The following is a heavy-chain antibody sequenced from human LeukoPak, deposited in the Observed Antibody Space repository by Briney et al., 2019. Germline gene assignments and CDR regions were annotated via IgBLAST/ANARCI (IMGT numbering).Heavy chain of an antibody. Sequence: GGSLRLSCAASGFTFSSYWMSWFRQAPGKGLEWVGFIRSKSSGGTTEYAASVKGRFTISRDDSKSIAYLQMNSLKTEDTAVYYCTVISGDYWGQGTLVTVSS. CDR3: TVISGDY. CDR2: IRSKSSGGTT. CDR1: GFTFSSYW. D-gene: IGHD2-21*01. V-gene: IGHV3-49*03. J-gene: IGHJ4*02.